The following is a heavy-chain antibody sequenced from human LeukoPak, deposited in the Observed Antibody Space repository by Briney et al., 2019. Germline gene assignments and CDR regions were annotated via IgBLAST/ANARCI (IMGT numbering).Heavy chain of an antibody. Sequence: GGSLRLSCVASGFTFTSYAMSWVRQAPGKGLEWVSAFSGNGDTTSYADSVKGRFTISRDTSKNTLYLQMNSLSADDTAVYYCVPTPRGSFLLGDSLDYWGQGTLVTVSS. J-gene: IGHJ4*02. V-gene: IGHV3-23*01. CDR1: GFTFTSYA. CDR3: VPTPRGSFLLGDSLDY. D-gene: IGHD2-21*02. CDR2: FSGNGDTT.